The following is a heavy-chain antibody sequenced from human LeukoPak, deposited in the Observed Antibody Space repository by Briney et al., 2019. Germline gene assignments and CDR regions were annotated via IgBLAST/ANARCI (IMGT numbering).Heavy chain of an antibody. Sequence: PGGSLRLSCAASGFTFDDYGMSWVRHAPGKGLEWVSGINWNGGSTVYADSVKGRFTISRDNAKNSLYLQMNSLRAEDTALYYCARGLTAHDFWSGYYGPFDPWGQGTLVTVSS. J-gene: IGHJ5*02. CDR1: GFTFDDYG. CDR3: ARGLTAHDFWSGYYGPFDP. V-gene: IGHV3-20*04. CDR2: INWNGGST. D-gene: IGHD3-3*01.